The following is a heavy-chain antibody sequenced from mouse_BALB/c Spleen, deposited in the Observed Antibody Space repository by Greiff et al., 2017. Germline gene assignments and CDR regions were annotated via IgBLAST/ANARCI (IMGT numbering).Heavy chain of an antibody. V-gene: IGHV1-15*01. CDR2: IDPDTGGT. CDR1: GYSITDYD. D-gene: IGHD1-2*01. Sequence: VQLQQSGAELVRPAASVTLSCTVSGYSITDYDMHWVKQTPVHGLEWIGAIDPDTGGTYYTQKFKGMATLTADTSSSTDYMELHSLTSEDSAVYYCARSPTDGYWFAYWGQGTLVTVSA. J-gene: IGHJ3*01. CDR3: ARSPTDGYWFAY.